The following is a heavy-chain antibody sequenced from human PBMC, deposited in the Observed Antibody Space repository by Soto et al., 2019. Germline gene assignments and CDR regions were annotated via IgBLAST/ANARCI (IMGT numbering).Heavy chain of an antibody. CDR2: MNSNSGNT. CDR3: ARDYGDLDVDY. D-gene: IGHD4-17*01. J-gene: IGHJ4*02. CDR1: GYTFTSYD. V-gene: IGHV1-8*01. Sequence: QVQLVQSGGEVKKPGASVKVSCKASGYTFTSYDINWVRQATGQGLEWMGWMNSNSGNTGYAQKFKGRVTMTRNTSISTAYMELSSLRTDDTAVYYCARDYGDLDVDYWGQGTLVTVSS.